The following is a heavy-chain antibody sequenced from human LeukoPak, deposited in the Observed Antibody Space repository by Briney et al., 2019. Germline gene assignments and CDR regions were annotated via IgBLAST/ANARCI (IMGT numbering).Heavy chain of an antibody. Sequence: GGSLRLSCAASGFTFSSYAMSWVRQAPGKGLEWVSAISGSGGSTYYADSVKGRFTISRDNSKNTLYLQMNSLRAEDTAVYYCARPRRYIVVVPAAMGSYGMDVWGQGTTVTVSS. J-gene: IGHJ6*02. CDR3: ARPRRYIVVVPAAMGSYGMDV. V-gene: IGHV3-23*01. D-gene: IGHD2-2*01. CDR1: GFTFSSYA. CDR2: ISGSGGST.